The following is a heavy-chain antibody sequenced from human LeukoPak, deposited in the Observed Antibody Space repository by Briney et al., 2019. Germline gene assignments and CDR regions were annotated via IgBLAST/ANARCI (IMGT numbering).Heavy chain of an antibody. CDR1: GFTFSSYA. CDR2: ISGSGGST. J-gene: IGHJ4*02. Sequence: GGSLRLSCAASGFTFSSYAMSWVRQAPGKGLEWVSAISGSGGSTYYADSVKGRFTISRDNSKNTLYLQMDSLRAEDTAVYYCAKDPLAYCGGDCYSDYWGQGTLVTVSS. V-gene: IGHV3-23*01. CDR3: AKDPLAYCGGDCYSDY. D-gene: IGHD2-21*01.